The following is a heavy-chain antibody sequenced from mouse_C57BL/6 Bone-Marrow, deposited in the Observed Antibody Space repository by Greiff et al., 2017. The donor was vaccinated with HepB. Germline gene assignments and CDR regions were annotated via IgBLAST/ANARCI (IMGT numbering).Heavy chain of an antibody. J-gene: IGHJ1*03. V-gene: IGHV1-64*01. CDR3: ARGGYGSSWGYFDV. D-gene: IGHD1-1*01. CDR2: IHPNSGST. CDR1: GYTLTSYW. Sequence: QVQLQQPGAELVKPGASVKLSCKASGYTLTSYWMHWVKQRPGQGLEWIGMIHPNSGSTNYNEKFKSKATLTVDKSSSTAYMQLSSLTSEDSAVYYCARGGYGSSWGYFDVWGTGTTVTVSS.